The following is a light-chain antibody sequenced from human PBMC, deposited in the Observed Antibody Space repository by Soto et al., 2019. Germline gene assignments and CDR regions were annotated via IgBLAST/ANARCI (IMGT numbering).Light chain of an antibody. J-gene: IGKJ2*01. CDR2: DAS. Sequence: DIQMTQSPSTLSASVGDRVTITCRASQSIVNWLAWYQQKPGKAPQLLIYDASSLQSGVSSRFSGSGSATELTLTISSLQPEDFATYYCQQYNCYPYTFGPGTKLEIK. V-gene: IGKV1-5*01. CDR1: QSIVNW. CDR3: QQYNCYPYT.